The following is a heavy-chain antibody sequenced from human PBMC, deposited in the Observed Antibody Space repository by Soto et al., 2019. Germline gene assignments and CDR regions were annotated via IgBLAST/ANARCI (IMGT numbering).Heavy chain of an antibody. J-gene: IGHJ3*02. CDR2: ISSSGSTI. CDR3: ARGFRLVAGSFDI. CDR1: GFTFSSYE. Sequence: EVQLVESGGVLVQPGGSLRLSCAASGFTFSSYEMNWVRQAPGKGLEWVSYISSSGSTIYYADSVKGRFTISRDNAKNSLYLQMNSLRAEDTAVYYCARGFRLVAGSFDIWGQGTMVTVSS. V-gene: IGHV3-48*03. D-gene: IGHD3-9*01.